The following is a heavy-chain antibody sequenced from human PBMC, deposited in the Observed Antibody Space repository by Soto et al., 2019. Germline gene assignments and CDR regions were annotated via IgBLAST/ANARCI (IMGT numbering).Heavy chain of an antibody. CDR3: ARECAVSNYLRGNWFEP. J-gene: IGHJ5*02. D-gene: IGHD4-4*01. Sequence: QVQLVQSGAEVKKPGSSVKVSCKASGDTFSSYAISWVRQAPGQGLEWMGGISPIFGTANYAQKFQGRVTSTADEFTSTAYMDGRSLGSEDTAGYYCARECAVSNYLRGNWFEPWGQGTLVTV. V-gene: IGHV1-69*12. CDR1: GDTFSSYA. CDR2: ISPIFGTA.